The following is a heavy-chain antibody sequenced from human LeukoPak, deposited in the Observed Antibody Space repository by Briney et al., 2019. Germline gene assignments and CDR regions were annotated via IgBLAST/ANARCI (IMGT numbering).Heavy chain of an antibody. Sequence: GESLQTSCKGSGYSITIYWIGRVRQIPGKGLEWMGIIYPGDSDTRYSPSFQGQVTISADKSISTAYLQWSSLKASDTAMYYCARHLRARPFDIWGQGTMVTVSS. CDR1: GYSITIYW. CDR2: IYPGDSDT. J-gene: IGHJ3*02. V-gene: IGHV5-51*01. CDR3: ARHLRARPFDI. D-gene: IGHD3-3*01.